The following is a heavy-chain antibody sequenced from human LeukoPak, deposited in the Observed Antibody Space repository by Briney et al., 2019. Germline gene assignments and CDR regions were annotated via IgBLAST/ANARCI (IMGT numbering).Heavy chain of an antibody. CDR2: IYYSGST. Sequence: SETLSLTCTVSGGSISSGGYYWSWIRQHPGKGLGWIGYIYYSGSTYYNPSLKSRVTISVDTSKNQFSLKLSSVTAADTAVYYCARDRGSYYVFDYWGQGTLVTVSS. V-gene: IGHV4-31*03. CDR1: GGSISSGGYY. CDR3: ARDRGSYYVFDY. J-gene: IGHJ4*02. D-gene: IGHD1-26*01.